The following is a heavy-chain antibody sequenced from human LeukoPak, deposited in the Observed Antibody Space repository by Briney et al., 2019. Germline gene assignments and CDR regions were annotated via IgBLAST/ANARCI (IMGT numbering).Heavy chain of an antibody. V-gene: IGHV3-7*01. J-gene: IGHJ4*02. CDR2: TNQDGGTE. CDR3: ARHTLWRFDY. CDR1: GISLSNYG. Sequence: GGSLRLSCVVSGISLSNYGMTWVRQAPGKGLEWVANTNQDGGTEYYVDSMKGRFTISRDNAKNLVYLQINSLRAEDTAVYFCARHTLWRFDYWGQGALVTVSS. D-gene: IGHD1-1*01.